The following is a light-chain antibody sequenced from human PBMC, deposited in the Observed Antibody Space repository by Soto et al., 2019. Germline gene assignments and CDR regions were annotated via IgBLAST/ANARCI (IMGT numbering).Light chain of an antibody. CDR3: LLSYSGARLYV. CDR1: TGAVTSGHY. V-gene: IGLV7-46*01. CDR2: DTS. J-gene: IGLJ1*01. Sequence: QAVVTQEPSLTVSPGGTVTLTCGSSTGAVTSGHYPYWFQQKPGQAPRTLIYDTSNKHSWTPARFSGSLLVGKAALTLSGGQPEDEAEYYCLLSYSGARLYVFGTGTKLTVL.